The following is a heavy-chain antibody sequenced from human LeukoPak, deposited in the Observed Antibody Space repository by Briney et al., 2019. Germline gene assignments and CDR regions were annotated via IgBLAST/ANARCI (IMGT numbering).Heavy chain of an antibody. D-gene: IGHD3-10*01. V-gene: IGHV4-39*07. CDR2: IYYSGST. Sequence: SETLSLTCTVSGGSISSSSYYWGWIRQPPGKGLEWIGSIYYSGSTYYNPSLKSRVTISVDTSKNQFSLKLSSVTAADTAVYYCAKGLTNAFDIWGQGTMVTVSS. J-gene: IGHJ3*02. CDR3: AKGLTNAFDI. CDR1: GGSISSSSYY.